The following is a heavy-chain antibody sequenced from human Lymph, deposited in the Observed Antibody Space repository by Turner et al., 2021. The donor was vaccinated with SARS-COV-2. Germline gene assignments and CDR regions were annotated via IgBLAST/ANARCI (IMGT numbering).Heavy chain of an antibody. CDR1: GFTFDEYV. CDR2: ISCNSGSI. CDR3: AKGRRFGMDV. J-gene: IGHJ6*02. Sequence: EVQLVESGGGLVQPGRFMRLSCEASGFTFDEYVMHWVRQAPGKCLAWVSGISCNSGSIGYADSVKGRFTISRDNAKNALYLQMNSLRAEDTALYYCAKGRRFGMDVWGQGTTVTVSS. V-gene: IGHV3-9*01.